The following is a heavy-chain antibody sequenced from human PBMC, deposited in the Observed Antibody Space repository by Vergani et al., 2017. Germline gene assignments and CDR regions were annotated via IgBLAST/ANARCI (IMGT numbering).Heavy chain of an antibody. V-gene: IGHV1-18*01. J-gene: IGHJ6*02. CDR3: ARDRVRFTSLYGMDV. D-gene: IGHD3-3*01. CDR2: ISAYNGNT. Sequence: VSCKASGYTFTSYGISWVRQAPGQGLEWMGWISAYNGNTNYAQKLQGRVTMTTDTSTSTAYMELRSLRSDDTAVYYCARDRVRFTSLYGMDVWGQGTTVTVSS. CDR1: GYTFTSYG.